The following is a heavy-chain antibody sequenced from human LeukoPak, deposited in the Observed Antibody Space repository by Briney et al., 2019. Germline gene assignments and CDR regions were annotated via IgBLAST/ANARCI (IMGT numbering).Heavy chain of an antibody. CDR3: ARSITYYYAFDI. CDR2: IYTSGST. CDR1: GGSISSGSYY. J-gene: IGHJ3*02. V-gene: IGHV4-61*02. D-gene: IGHD3-10*01. Sequence: PSETLSLTCTVSGGSISSGSYYWSWIRQPAGKGLEWIGRIYTSGSTNYNPSLKSRVTISVDTSKNQFSLKLSSVTAADTAVYCCARSITYYYAFDIWGQGTMVTVSS.